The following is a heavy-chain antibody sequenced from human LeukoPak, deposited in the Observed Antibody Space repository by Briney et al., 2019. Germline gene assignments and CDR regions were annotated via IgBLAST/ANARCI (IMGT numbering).Heavy chain of an antibody. CDR2: INPSGGST. Sequence: GASVKVSCEASAYTFTSYYMHWVRQAPGQGLEWMGIINPSGGSTSYAQKFQGRVTMARDMSTSTVYMELSSLRSEDTAVYYCARVTRRGDSSGYYYELLDYWGQGTLVTVSS. V-gene: IGHV1-46*01. CDR1: AYTFTSYY. D-gene: IGHD3-22*01. J-gene: IGHJ4*02. CDR3: ARVTRRGDSSGYYYELLDY.